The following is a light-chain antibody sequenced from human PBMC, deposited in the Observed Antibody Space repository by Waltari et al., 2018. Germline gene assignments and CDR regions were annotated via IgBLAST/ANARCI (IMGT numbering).Light chain of an antibody. CDR3: SSFDNSLVEVV. J-gene: IGLJ2*01. CDR1: STHFGYHG. Sequence: QAGLTQSPSLSQALGQTATLTCAGTSTHFGYHGTTWLQQRQGHPPKPLFYSDNYRPSGISDRFSASRSGNTASLTITGLQPEDEADYYCSSFDNSLVEVVFGGGTKLTVL. CDR2: SDN. V-gene: IGLV10-54*02.